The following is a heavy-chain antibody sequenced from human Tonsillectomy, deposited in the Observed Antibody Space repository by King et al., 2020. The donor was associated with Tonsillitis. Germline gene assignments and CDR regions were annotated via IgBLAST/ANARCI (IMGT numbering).Heavy chain of an antibody. CDR2: ISGSATYI. J-gene: IGHJ4*02. CDR3: ASEEGEGFDY. CDR1: GFTFSSYS. V-gene: IGHV3-21*01. D-gene: IGHD3-16*01. Sequence: VQLVESGGGLVKPGGSLRLSCAASGFTFSSYSMNWVRQAPGKGLKWVSSISGSATYIYYADSVKGRITISRDNAKNSLYLQMNSLRAEETAVYYCASEEGEGFDYWGQGTLVAVSS.